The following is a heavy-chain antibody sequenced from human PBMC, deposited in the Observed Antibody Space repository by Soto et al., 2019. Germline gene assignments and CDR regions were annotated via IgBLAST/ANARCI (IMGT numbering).Heavy chain of an antibody. Sequence: GGSLRLSCAAAGFTFSSYAVSWVRQAPGKGLEWVSAISGSGGSTYYADSVKGRFTISRDNSKNTLYLQMNSLRAEDTAVYYCAKRKRDSSSSGYFDYWGQGTLVTVSS. CDR3: AKRKRDSSSSGYFDY. D-gene: IGHD6-13*01. CDR2: ISGSGGST. J-gene: IGHJ4*02. CDR1: GFTFSSYA. V-gene: IGHV3-23*01.